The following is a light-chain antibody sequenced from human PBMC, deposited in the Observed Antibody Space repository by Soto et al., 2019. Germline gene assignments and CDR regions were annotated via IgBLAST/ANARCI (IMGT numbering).Light chain of an antibody. V-gene: IGLV1-47*01. J-gene: IGLJ3*02. CDR2: TNY. CDR3: ATWDDSLSAWV. Sequence: QAVVTQPTSASGTPGQRVTISCSGSSSNIGSNFVYWYQQLPETAPKLLIYTNYQRPSGVPDRFSGSKSGTSASLAISGLRSEDEADYYCATWDDSLSAWVFGGGTKLTVL. CDR1: SSNIGSNF.